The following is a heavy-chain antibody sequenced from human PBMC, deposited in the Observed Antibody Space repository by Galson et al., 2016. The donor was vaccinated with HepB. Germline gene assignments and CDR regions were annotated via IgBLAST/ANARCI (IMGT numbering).Heavy chain of an antibody. V-gene: IGHV1-24*01. CDR2: FDPEDGER. D-gene: IGHD3-3*02. J-gene: IGHJ4*02. CDR3: ATGVLVSQGFDY. CDR1: GNTLSELS. Sequence: SAKVSCKVSGNTLSELSIFWVRQAPGKGLEWMGTFDPEDGERIYTQKFQGRVTVTEDRSTDTAFMELSSLTSDDTAVYYCATGVLVSQGFDYWGQGTQVTVSS.